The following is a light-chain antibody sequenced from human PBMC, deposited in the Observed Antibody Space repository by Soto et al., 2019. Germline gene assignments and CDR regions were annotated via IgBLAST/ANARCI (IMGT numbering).Light chain of an antibody. CDR3: SSFTSSDTLVV. CDR2: DVS. CDR1: SSDVGGYNF. V-gene: IGLV2-14*03. J-gene: IGLJ2*01. Sequence: QSALTQPASVSGSLGQSITISCTGTSSDVGGYNFVSWYQHHPAKAPKLMIYDVSNRPSGVSNRFSGSKSGNTASLTISGLQAEDEAHYYCSSFTSSDTLVVFGGGTKLTVL.